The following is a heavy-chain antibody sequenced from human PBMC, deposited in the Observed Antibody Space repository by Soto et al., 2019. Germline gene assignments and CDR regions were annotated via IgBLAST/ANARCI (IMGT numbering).Heavy chain of an antibody. D-gene: IGHD1-1*01. CDR1: GFSFGAYW. CDR2: INHDGSER. V-gene: IGHV3-7*01. Sequence: GGSLRLSCAVSGFSFGAYWMTWVRQAPGKGLEWVANINHDGSERYYVDSVKGRFTISRDNAKKSLYLQMNSLGAEDTAVYYCATKWKLDYWGQGSLVTVSS. CDR3: ATKWKLDY. J-gene: IGHJ4*02.